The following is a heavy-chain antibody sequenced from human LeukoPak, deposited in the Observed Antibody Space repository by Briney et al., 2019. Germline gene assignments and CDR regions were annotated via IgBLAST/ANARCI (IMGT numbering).Heavy chain of an antibody. CDR2: IYYSGST. CDR3: ARDPGYWFDP. J-gene: IGHJ5*02. Sequence: SETLSLTCTVSGGSISSYYWSWIRQPPGKGLEWIGYIYYSGSTNYNPSLKGRVTISVDTSKNQFSLKLSSVTAADTAVYYCARDPGYWFDPWGQGTLVTVSS. V-gene: IGHV4-59*01. CDR1: GGSISSYY. D-gene: IGHD1-1*01.